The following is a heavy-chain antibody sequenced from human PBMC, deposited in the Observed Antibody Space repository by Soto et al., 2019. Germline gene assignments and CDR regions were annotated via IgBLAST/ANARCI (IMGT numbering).Heavy chain of an antibody. V-gene: IGHV3-23*01. D-gene: IGHD3-16*02. J-gene: IGHJ4*02. CDR1: GFTFSSYA. Sequence: GGSLRLSCAASGFTFSSYAMSWVRQAPGKGLEWVSAISGSGGSTYYADSVKGRFTISRDNSKNTLYLQMNSLRAEDTAVYYCAKDYMITFGGVIVFDYWGQGTLVTVSS. CDR2: ISGSGGST. CDR3: AKDYMITFGGVIVFDY.